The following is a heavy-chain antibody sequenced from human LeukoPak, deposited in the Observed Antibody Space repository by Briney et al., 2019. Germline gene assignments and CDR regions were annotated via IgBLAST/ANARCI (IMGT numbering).Heavy chain of an antibody. Sequence: RPSETLSLTCTVSGGSISSYYWSWIRQPPGKGLEWIGYIYYSGSTNYNPSLKSRVTISVDTSKNQFSLKLSSVTAADTAVYYCARDKKVATPYYWYSMDVWGKGTTVTVSS. CDR1: GGSISSYY. D-gene: IGHD5-12*01. CDR3: ARDKKVATPYYWYSMDV. J-gene: IGHJ6*03. CDR2: IYYSGST. V-gene: IGHV4-59*01.